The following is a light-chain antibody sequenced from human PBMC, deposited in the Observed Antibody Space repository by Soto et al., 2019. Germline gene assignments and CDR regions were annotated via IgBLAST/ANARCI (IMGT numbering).Light chain of an antibody. CDR3: QQRRNWPLT. CDR2: DAS. V-gene: IGKV3-11*01. J-gene: IGKJ5*01. Sequence: EIVLTQSPATLSLSPGERATLSCRASQSVSSYFAWYQQNPGQAPRLLIYDASNRATGIPARFSGSGSGTDFTLTISSLEPEDFAVYYCQQRRNWPLTFGQGTRLEIK. CDR1: QSVSSY.